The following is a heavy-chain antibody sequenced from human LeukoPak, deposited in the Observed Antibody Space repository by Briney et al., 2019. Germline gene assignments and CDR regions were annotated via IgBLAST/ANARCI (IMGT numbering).Heavy chain of an antibody. J-gene: IGHJ6*03. CDR3: ARDATYYDFWSGYSNYYYYYYMDV. CDR1: GFTFSSYG. D-gene: IGHD3-3*01. V-gene: IGHV3-30*02. Sequence: GGSLRLSCAASGFTFSSYGMHWVRQAPGKGLEWVAFIRYDGSNKYYADSVKGSFTISRDNSKNTLYLQMNSLRAEDTAVYYCARDATYYDFWSGYSNYYYYYYMDVWGKGTTVTVSS. CDR2: IRYDGSNK.